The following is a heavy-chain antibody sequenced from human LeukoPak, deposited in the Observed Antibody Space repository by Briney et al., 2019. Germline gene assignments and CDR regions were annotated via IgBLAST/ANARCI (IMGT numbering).Heavy chain of an antibody. CDR2: IYYSGST. D-gene: IGHD3-10*01. Sequence: SATLSLTRAVSGGSISSYYRGWSRAPPGGGLGYVGFIYYSGSTYYNPSLKGRVTISVDTSKNQFSLKLSSVTAADTAVYYCARAGYYYGSGSYYNTPHFDYWGQGTLVTVSS. CDR1: GGSISSYY. V-gene: IGHV4-59*01. J-gene: IGHJ4*02. CDR3: ARAGYYYGSGSYYNTPHFDY.